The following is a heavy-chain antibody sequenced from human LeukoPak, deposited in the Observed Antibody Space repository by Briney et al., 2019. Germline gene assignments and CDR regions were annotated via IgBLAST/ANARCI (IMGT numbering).Heavy chain of an antibody. CDR1: GFTFSSYG. J-gene: IGHJ4*02. V-gene: IGHV3-30*02. CDR2: IRYDGSNK. D-gene: IGHD3-9*01. Sequence: GGSLRLSCAASGFTFSSYGMHWVRQAPGKGLEWVAFIRYDGSNKYYADSVKGRFTISRDNSKNTLYLQMNSLRAEDTAVYYCAKDRNNGLRYFDWLADYWGQGTLVTVSS. CDR3: AKDRNNGLRYFDWLADY.